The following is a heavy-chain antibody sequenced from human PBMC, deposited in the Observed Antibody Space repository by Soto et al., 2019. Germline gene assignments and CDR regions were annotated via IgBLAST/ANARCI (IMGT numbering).Heavy chain of an antibody. CDR2: IIPIFGTA. D-gene: IGHD3-9*01. Sequence: GASVKVSCKASGGTFSSYAISWVRQAPGQGLEWMGGIIPIFGTANYAQKFQGRVTITADESTSTAYMELSSLRSEDTAVYYCARDLTQKHYDILTGPDDGMDVWGQGTTVTVS. V-gene: IGHV1-69*13. J-gene: IGHJ6*02. CDR3: ARDLTQKHYDILTGPDDGMDV. CDR1: GGTFSSYA.